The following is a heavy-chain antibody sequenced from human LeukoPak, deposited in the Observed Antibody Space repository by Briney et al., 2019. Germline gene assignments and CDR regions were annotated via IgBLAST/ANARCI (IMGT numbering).Heavy chain of an antibody. D-gene: IGHD3-22*01. J-gene: IGHJ3*02. Sequence: ASVKVSCKASGYTFTSYYMHWVRQAPGQGLEWMGIINPSGGSTSYAQKFQGRVTMTRDTSISTAYMELSRLRSDDTAVYYCARLFYYENSAYALDIWGRGTEVTVAS. CDR3: ARLFYYENSAYALDI. CDR1: GYTFTSYY. V-gene: IGHV1-46*01. CDR2: INPSGGST.